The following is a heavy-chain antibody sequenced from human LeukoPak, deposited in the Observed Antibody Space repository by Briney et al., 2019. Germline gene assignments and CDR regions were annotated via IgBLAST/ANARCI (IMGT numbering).Heavy chain of an antibody. Sequence: SQTLSLNCTVSGGSISSYYWSWIRQPPGKGLEWIGYIYYSGSTNYNPSLKSRVTISVDTSKNQFSLKLSSVTAADTAVYYCARGFWEAYFDYWGQGTLVTVSS. D-gene: IGHD3-3*01. CDR2: IYYSGST. CDR3: ARGFWEAYFDY. CDR1: GGSISSYY. J-gene: IGHJ4*02. V-gene: IGHV4-59*01.